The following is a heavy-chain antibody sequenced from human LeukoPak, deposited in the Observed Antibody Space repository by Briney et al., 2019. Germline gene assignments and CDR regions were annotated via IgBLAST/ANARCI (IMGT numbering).Heavy chain of an antibody. CDR1: GFTFDDYT. J-gene: IGHJ4*02. Sequence: GGSLRLSCAASGFTFDDYTMHWVRQAPGKGLEWVSLISWGGGSTYYADSVKGRFTISRDNSKNSLYLQMNSLRTEDTALYYCAKDIEWLRLGHGVDYWGQGTLVTVSS. V-gene: IGHV3-43*01. CDR3: AKDIEWLRLGHGVDY. CDR2: ISWGGGST. D-gene: IGHD5-12*01.